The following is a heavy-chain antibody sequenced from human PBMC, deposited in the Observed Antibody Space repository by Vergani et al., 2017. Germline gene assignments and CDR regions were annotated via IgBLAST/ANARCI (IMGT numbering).Heavy chain of an antibody. J-gene: IGHJ3*02. D-gene: IGHD1-1*01. CDR3: VRVKGSNWNDHLYDI. Sequence: VQLAESGGGVVQPGKSLRLSCGASGFIFSDHYMDWVRQAPGKGLEWVGRIRNKANDYTTQYAASVKGRFTISRDDSKSYLYLQMNSLQTEDTALYYCVRVKGSNWNDHLYDIWGQGTLVTVSS. V-gene: IGHV3-72*01. CDR1: GFIFSDHY. CDR2: IRNKANDYTT.